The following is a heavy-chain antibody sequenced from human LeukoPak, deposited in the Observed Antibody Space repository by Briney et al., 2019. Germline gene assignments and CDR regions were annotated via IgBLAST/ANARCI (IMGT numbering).Heavy chain of an antibody. J-gene: IGHJ4*02. CDR1: GGSISSSSYY. CDR2: IYYSGST. Sequence: SETLSLTCTVSGGSISSSSYYWGWIRQPPGKGLEWIGSIYYSGSTYYNPSLKSRVTISVDTSKNQSSLKLSSVTAADTAVYYCARARRDGYNSRRGTRFDYWGQGTLVTVSS. V-gene: IGHV4-39*07. D-gene: IGHD5-24*01. CDR3: ARARRDGYNSRRGTRFDY.